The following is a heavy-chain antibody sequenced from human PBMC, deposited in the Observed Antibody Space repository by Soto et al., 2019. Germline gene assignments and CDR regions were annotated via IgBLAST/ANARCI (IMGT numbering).Heavy chain of an antibody. CDR1: GGSISSGGYY. CDR2: IYYSGST. J-gene: IGHJ6*02. D-gene: IGHD3-10*01. V-gene: IGHV4-61*08. Sequence: TSETLSLTCTVSGGSISSGGYYWSWIRQHPGKGLEWIGYIYYSGSTNYNPSLKSRVTISVDTSKNQFSLKLSSVTAADTAVYYCARVGVTLDYYYYGMDVWGQGTTVTVSS. CDR3: ARVGVTLDYYYYGMDV.